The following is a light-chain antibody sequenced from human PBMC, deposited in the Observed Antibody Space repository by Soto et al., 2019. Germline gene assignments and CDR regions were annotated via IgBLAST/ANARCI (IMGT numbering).Light chain of an antibody. J-gene: IGKJ1*01. CDR2: GAS. V-gene: IGKV3-15*01. CDR3: QHYNSYSEA. Sequence: EIVMTQSPATLSVSLVERATLSGMASQSVSSNLAWYQLKPGQAPRLLIYGASTRATGIPARFSGSGSGTDFTLTISSLQPDDFATYYCQHYNSYSEAFGQGTKVDIK. CDR1: QSVSSN.